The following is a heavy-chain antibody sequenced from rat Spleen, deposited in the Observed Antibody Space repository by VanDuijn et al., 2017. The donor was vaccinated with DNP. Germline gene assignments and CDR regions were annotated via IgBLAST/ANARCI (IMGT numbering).Heavy chain of an antibody. CDR1: GFSFSDYD. CDR2: MSPTTRSS. D-gene: IGHD5-1*01. J-gene: IGHJ2*01. Sequence: EVKLVESGGGLVQPGRSLKLSCAASGFSFSDYDMAWVRQAPTKGLEWVACMSPTTRSSYYRDSVKGRFTISRDNAMSTLYLQMDSLRSEDTATYYCATVVMTGSLDYWGQGVMVTVSS. V-gene: IGHV5S23*01. CDR3: ATVVMTGSLDY.